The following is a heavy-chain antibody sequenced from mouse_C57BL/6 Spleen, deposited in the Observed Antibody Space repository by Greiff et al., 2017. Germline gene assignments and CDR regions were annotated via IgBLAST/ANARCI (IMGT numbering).Heavy chain of an antibody. CDR1: GYTFTSYW. Sequence: QVQLQQPGTELVKPGASVKLSCKASGYTFTSYWMHWVKQRPGQGLEWIGNINPSNGGTNYNEKFNSKATLTVDKSTSTAYMQLSSLTSEDSAVYYCGRGGAYDGFYAMDDWGQGTSVTVAS. J-gene: IGHJ4*01. CDR3: GRGGAYDGFYAMDD. CDR2: INPSNGGT. V-gene: IGHV1-53*01. D-gene: IGHD2-3*01.